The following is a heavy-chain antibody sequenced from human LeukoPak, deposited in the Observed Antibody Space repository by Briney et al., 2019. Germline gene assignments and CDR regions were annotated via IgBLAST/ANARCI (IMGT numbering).Heavy chain of an antibody. CDR3: AGRAVAGFDY. V-gene: IGHV3-30*03. CDR1: GFTFSSYG. J-gene: IGHJ4*02. Sequence: GRSLRLSCAASGFTFSSYGMHRVRQAPGKGLEWVAVISYDGSNKYYADSVKGRFTISRDNSKNTLYLQMNSLRAEDTAVYYCAGRAVAGFDYWGQGTLVTVSS. D-gene: IGHD6-19*01. CDR2: ISYDGSNK.